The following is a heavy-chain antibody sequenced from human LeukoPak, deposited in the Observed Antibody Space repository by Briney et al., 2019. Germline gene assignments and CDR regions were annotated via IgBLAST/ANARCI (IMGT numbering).Heavy chain of an antibody. Sequence: PGGSLRLSCVASGFNFNNYWMSWVRQAPGKGLEWVANIKRDGSEKNYVDSVKGRFTISRDNAKNSLYLQMNSLRAEDTAVYYCAKDQLNYGDYVSPFDYWGQGTLVTVSS. CDR2: IKRDGSEK. V-gene: IGHV3-7*01. CDR1: GFNFNNYW. CDR3: AKDQLNYGDYVSPFDY. J-gene: IGHJ4*02. D-gene: IGHD4-17*01.